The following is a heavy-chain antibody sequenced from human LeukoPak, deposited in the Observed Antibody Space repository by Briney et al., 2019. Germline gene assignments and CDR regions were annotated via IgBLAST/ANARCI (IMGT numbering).Heavy chain of an antibody. CDR1: GGSISSSIYY. CDR3: ARVSQVANWFDP. V-gene: IGHV4-39*01. J-gene: IGHJ5*02. CDR2: IYYSGST. Sequence: SETLSLTCTVSGGSISSSIYYWGWIRQPPGKGLERIGSIYYSGSTYYNPSLKSRVTIFVDTSKTQFSLKLGSVTAADTAVYYCARVSQVANWFDPWGQGSLVTVSS. D-gene: IGHD5-12*01.